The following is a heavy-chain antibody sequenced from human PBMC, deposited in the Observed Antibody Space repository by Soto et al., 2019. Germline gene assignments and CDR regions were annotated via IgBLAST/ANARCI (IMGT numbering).Heavy chain of an antibody. CDR3: ATPAANYYYYGMAV. V-gene: IGHV1-69*12. CDR2: IIPIFGTA. J-gene: IGHJ6*02. CDR1: GGTFSSYA. Sequence: QVQLGQSGAEVKKPGSSVKVACKASGGTFSSYAISWVRQAPGQGLEWMGGIIPIFGTANYAQKFQGRVTITADESTSTAYMELSSLRSEDTAVYSCATPAANYYYYGMAVWGPGTTVNFAS. D-gene: IGHD2-2*01.